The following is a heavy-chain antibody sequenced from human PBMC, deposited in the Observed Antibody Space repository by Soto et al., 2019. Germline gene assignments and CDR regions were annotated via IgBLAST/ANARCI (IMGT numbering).Heavy chain of an antibody. CDR1: GGTFSSYA. Sequence: QVQLVQSGAEVKKPGSSVKVSCKASGGTFSSYAISWVLQAPGQGLEWMGELIPIFGTANYAQKFQGRVTITADESTSTAYMELSSLRSEDTAVYYCARLACISTSCYERPNKMHWFDPWGQGTLVTVSS. V-gene: IGHV1-69*12. J-gene: IGHJ5*02. D-gene: IGHD2-2*01. CDR2: LIPIFGTA. CDR3: ARLACISTSCYERPNKMHWFDP.